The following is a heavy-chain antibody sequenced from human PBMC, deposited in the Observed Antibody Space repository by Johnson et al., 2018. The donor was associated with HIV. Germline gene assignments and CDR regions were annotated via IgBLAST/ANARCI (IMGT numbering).Heavy chain of an antibody. CDR2: ISWNSGII. CDR3: TRDLHPGQNPFVAIWAFDI. D-gene: IGHD1-1*01. CDR1: EFTFDDYA. J-gene: IGHJ3*02. V-gene: IGHV3-9*01. Sequence: VHLVESGGGLEQPGRSLRLSCAASEFTFDDYAMLWVRQVPGKGLEWVSGISWNSGIIDFADSVKGRFTISRDNAKRSLFLQMNSLKTEDTAVYYCTRDLHPGQNPFVAIWAFDIWGHGTMVTVSA.